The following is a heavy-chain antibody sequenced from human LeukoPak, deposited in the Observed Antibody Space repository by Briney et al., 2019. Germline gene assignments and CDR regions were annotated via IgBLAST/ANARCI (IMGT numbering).Heavy chain of an antibody. V-gene: IGHV3-7*03. J-gene: IGHJ4*02. CDR3: AKVRGYCSSTSCYTPLDY. CDR2: INQDGGVT. Sequence: PGGSLTLSCVASRLTLSPYWMTWVRQAPGKGLEWVAHINQDGGVTNYVDSVKGRFTVSRDNSKNTLYLQMNSLRAEDTAVYYCAKVRGYCSSTSCYTPLDYWGQGTLVTVSS. D-gene: IGHD2-2*02. CDR1: RLTLSPYW.